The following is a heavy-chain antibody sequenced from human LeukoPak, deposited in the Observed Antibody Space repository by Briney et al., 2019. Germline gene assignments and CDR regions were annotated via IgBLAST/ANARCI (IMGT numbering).Heavy chain of an antibody. J-gene: IGHJ4*02. D-gene: IGHD6-19*01. CDR2: INEDGSNK. V-gene: IGHV3-7*01. CDR1: GFSFSNHY. CDR3: TRVIVAVPGYFDYFDF. Sequence: GGSLRLSCTASGFSFSNHYMRWISQAPGKGLEWVANINEDGSNKWHLGSVKGRFTVSRDNARNSLYLQMNSLRVEDTAVYYCTRVIVAVPGYFDYFDFWGQGVLVTVSS.